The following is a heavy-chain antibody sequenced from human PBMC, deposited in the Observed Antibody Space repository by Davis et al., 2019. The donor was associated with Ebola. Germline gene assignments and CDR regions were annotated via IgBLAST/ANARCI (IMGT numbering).Heavy chain of an antibody. CDR2: ISRSGTTI. V-gene: IGHV3-48*03. CDR1: GFTFSSYE. Sequence: GGSLRLSCAASGFTFSSYEMNWVRQAPGKGLEWVSYISRSGTTIYYADSVKGRFTISRDNSKNTLYLQMNSLRAEDTAVYYCAKDGSWIFDYWGQGTLVTVSS. CDR3: AKDGSWIFDY. J-gene: IGHJ4*02. D-gene: IGHD1-26*01.